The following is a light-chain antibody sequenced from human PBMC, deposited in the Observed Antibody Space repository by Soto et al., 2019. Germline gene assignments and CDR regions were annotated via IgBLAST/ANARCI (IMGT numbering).Light chain of an antibody. CDR2: SAS. V-gene: IGKV3-20*01. Sequence: EVVLTQSPGTLSLSPGERVTLSCRASQSVASSYLAWYQQKPGRAPRLLFYSASSRATGIPDRFSGSGSGTDCTLTISRLEPEDFAVYYCHHFGSLPETFGQGTNVE. CDR3: HHFGSLPET. CDR1: QSVASSY. J-gene: IGKJ1*01.